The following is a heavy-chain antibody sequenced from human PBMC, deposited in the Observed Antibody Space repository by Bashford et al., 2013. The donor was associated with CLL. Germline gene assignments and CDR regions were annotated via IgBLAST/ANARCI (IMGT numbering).Heavy chain of an antibody. Sequence: SETLSLTCTVSGGPISSSYWSWVRQPAGKGLEWIGRIYFTGSTNYNPSLKSRVTMSVDTSTNQFSLKLTSVTAADTAVYYCARDGCSSTDCSDYFDRWGQGTLV. D-gene: IGHD2-2*01. CDR2: IYFTGST. V-gene: IGHV4-4*07. CDR1: GGPISSSY. CDR3: ARDGCSSTDCSDYFDR. J-gene: IGHJ4*02.